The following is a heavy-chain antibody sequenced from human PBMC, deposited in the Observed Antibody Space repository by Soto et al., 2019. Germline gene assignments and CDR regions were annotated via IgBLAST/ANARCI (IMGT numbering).Heavy chain of an antibody. V-gene: IGHV3-66*01. D-gene: IGHD6-13*01. J-gene: IGHJ6*02. CDR1: GFTVSSNY. CDR3: ASPPPYSSSWPPYYYGMDG. CDR2: IYSGGST. Sequence: PGGSLRLSCAASGFTVSSNYMSWVRQAPGKGLEWVSVIYSGGSTYYADSVKGRFTISRDNSKNTLYLQMNSLRAEDTAVYYCASPPPYSSSWPPYYYGMDGWGQGTTVTVSS.